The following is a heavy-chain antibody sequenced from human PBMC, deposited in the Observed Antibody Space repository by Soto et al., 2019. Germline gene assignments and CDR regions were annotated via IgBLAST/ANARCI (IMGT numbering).Heavy chain of an antibody. CDR2: IYYSGST. Sequence: SETLSLTCTVSGGSISSYYWNWIRQSPGKGLEWIGYIYYSGSTYYNPSLKSRVTISVDKSKNQFSLKLTSVTAADTAVYFCARESREFSSSGALDVWGQGTTVTVAS. CDR3: ARESREFSSSGALDV. J-gene: IGHJ6*02. V-gene: IGHV4-59*01. CDR1: GGSISSYY. D-gene: IGHD1-26*01.